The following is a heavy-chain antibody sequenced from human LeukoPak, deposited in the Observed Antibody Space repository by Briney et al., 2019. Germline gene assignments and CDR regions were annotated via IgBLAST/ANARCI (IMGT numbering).Heavy chain of an antibody. J-gene: IGHJ4*02. D-gene: IGHD3-9*01. CDR2: IYHSGST. Sequence: PSETLSLTCAVSGGSISSSNWWSWVRPPPGKGLEWIGEIYHSGSTNYNPSLKSRVTISVDTSKNQFSLKLSSVTAADTAVYYCARDGGQLRYYDILTGYYRPRLLDYWGQGTLVTVSS. V-gene: IGHV4-4*02. CDR1: GGSISSSNW. CDR3: ARDGGQLRYYDILTGYYRPRLLDY.